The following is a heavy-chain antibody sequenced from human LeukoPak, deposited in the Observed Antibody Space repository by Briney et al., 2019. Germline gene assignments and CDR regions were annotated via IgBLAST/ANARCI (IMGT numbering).Heavy chain of an antibody. Sequence: ASVKVSRKASVGTFSRYAISGVRQAPGQGLEWMGGIIPIFGTANYAQKFQGRVTITADESPSTAYMELSSLRSEDTAVYYCASGAILGYCSGGSCYSTDYWGQGTLVTVSS. V-gene: IGHV1-69*13. CDR2: IIPIFGTA. CDR3: ASGAILGYCSGGSCYSTDY. CDR1: VGTFSRYA. D-gene: IGHD2-15*01. J-gene: IGHJ4*02.